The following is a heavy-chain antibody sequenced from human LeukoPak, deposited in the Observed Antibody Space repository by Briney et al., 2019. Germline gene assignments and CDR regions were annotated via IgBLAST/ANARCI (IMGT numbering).Heavy chain of an antibody. J-gene: IGHJ4*02. D-gene: IGHD1-1*01. CDR3: ARLPREGTTGTTYYFDY. V-gene: IGHV4-39*07. CDR1: GGSISSSSYY. Sequence: PSETLSLTCTVSGGSISSSSYYWGWIRQPPGKGLEWIGSIYYSGSTYYNPSLKSRVTISVDTSKNQFSLKVSSVTAADTAVYYCARLPREGTTGTTYYFDYWGQGTLVTVSS. CDR2: IYYSGST.